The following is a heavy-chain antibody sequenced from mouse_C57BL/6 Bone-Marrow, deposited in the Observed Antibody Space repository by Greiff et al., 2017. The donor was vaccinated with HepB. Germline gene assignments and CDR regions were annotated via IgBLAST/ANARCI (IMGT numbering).Heavy chain of an antibody. J-gene: IGHJ3*01. CDR1: GFNIKDYY. CDR3: TTFGTTVPLIAY. Sequence: EVQLQQSGAELVRPGASVKLSCTASGFNIKDYYMHWVKQRPEQGLEWIGRIDPEDGDTEYAPKFQGKATMTADTSSNTAYLQLSSLTSEDSAVYYCTTFGTTVPLIAYGGQGTLVTVSA. D-gene: IGHD1-1*01. V-gene: IGHV14-1*01. CDR2: IDPEDGDT.